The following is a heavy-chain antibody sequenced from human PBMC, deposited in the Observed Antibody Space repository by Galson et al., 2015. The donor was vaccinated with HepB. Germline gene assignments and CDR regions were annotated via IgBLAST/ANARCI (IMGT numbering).Heavy chain of an antibody. D-gene: IGHD3-10*01. Sequence: SVKVSCKASGYTFTSYGISWVRQAPGQGLEWMGWISAYNGNTNYAQKLQGRVTMTTDTSTSTAYMELRSLRSDDTAVYYCARDLRDRLAGFGALLNYYYYYGMDVWGQGTTVTVSS. J-gene: IGHJ6*02. CDR2: ISAYNGNT. CDR1: GYTFTSYG. V-gene: IGHV1-18*04. CDR3: ARDLRDRLAGFGALLNYYYYYGMDV.